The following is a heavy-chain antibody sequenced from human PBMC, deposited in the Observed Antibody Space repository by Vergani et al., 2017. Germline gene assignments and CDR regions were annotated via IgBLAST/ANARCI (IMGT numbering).Heavy chain of an antibody. J-gene: IGHJ4*02. D-gene: IGHD1-26*01. CDR2: INPSGGST. CDR1: GYTFTSYY. Sequence: QVQLVQSGAEVKKPGASVKVSCKASGYTFTSYYMHWVRQAPGQGLEWMGIINPSGGSTSYAQKFQGRVTMTEDTSTDTAYMELSSLRSEDTAVYYCATALLVGATLYNLDYWGQGTLVTVSS. CDR3: ATALLVGATLYNLDY. V-gene: IGHV1-46*01.